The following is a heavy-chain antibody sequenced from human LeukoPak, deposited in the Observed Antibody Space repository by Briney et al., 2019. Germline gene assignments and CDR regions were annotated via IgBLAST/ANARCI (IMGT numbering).Heavy chain of an antibody. J-gene: IGHJ4*02. Sequence: SQTLSLTCAISGDSVSSNSAAWNWIRQSPSRGLEWLGRTYYRSKWYNDYAVSVKSRITINPDTSKNQFSLQLNSVTPEDTAVYYCARATVLPLEQQLVPPLAFDYWGQGTLVTVSS. CDR3: ARATVLPLEQQLVPPLAFDY. CDR2: TYYRSKWYN. CDR1: GDSVSSNSAA. V-gene: IGHV6-1*01. D-gene: IGHD6-13*01.